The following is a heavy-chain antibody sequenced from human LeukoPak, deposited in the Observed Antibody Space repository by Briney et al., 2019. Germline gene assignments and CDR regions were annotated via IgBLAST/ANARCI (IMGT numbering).Heavy chain of an antibody. J-gene: IGHJ4*02. CDR2: IRYDGSNK. Sequence: GGSLRLSCAASGFNFNNYDMHWVRQAPGKGLEWVAFIRYDGSNKYYADSVKGRFTISRDNSKNTLYLQMNSLRAEDTAVYYCARDRAEVGATKILDYWGQGTLVTVSS. D-gene: IGHD1-26*01. CDR3: ARDRAEVGATKILDY. CDR1: GFNFNNYD. V-gene: IGHV3-30*02.